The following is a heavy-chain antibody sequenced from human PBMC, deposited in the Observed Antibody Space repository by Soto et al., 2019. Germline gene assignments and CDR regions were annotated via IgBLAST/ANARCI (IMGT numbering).Heavy chain of an antibody. D-gene: IGHD1-20*01. CDR3: ANLITGPLYGMDV. CDR2: ISGSGGST. Sequence: PGGSLRLSCAASGFTFSSYAMSWVRQAPGKGLEWVSAISGSGGSTYYADSVKGRFTISRDNSKNTLYLQMNSLRAEDTAVYYCANLITGPLYGMDVWGQGTTVTVSS. J-gene: IGHJ6*02. CDR1: GFTFSSYA. V-gene: IGHV3-23*01.